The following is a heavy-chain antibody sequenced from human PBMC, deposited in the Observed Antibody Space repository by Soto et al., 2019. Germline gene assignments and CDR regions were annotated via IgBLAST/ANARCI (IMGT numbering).Heavy chain of an antibody. D-gene: IGHD6-19*01. V-gene: IGHV5-51*01. J-gene: IGHJ6*02. CDR2: IYPGDSDT. CDR1: GYSFTSYW. Sequence: GESLMISCKGSGYSFTSYWTGWVRQMPGKGLEWMGIIYPGDSDTRYSPSFQGQVTISADKSISTAYLQWSSLKASDTAMYYCARLPVAGTDYYYYGMDVWGQGTTVTVSS. CDR3: ARLPVAGTDYYYYGMDV.